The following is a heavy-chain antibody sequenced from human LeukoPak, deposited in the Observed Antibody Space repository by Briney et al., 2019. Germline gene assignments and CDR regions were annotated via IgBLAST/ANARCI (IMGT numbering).Heavy chain of an antibody. J-gene: IGHJ4*02. D-gene: IGHD3-22*01. CDR1: GGSIISYY. CDR3: ARDYYDTSVYLGH. Sequence: SATLSLTCTVSGGSIISYYWSWIRQPAGKGLEWIGRIYTSGSTNYNPSLKSRVTISIDTSKNQFSLKLSSVTAADTAVYYCARDYYDTSVYLGHWGQGTLVTVSS. V-gene: IGHV4-4*07. CDR2: IYTSGST.